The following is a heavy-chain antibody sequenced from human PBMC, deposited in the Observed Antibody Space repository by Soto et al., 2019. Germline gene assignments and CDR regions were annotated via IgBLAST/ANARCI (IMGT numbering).Heavy chain of an antibody. CDR3: ARGGVGRYCSISSCYTWVFDY. D-gene: IGHD2-2*02. V-gene: IGHV3-74*01. CDR1: GFTFSNYW. J-gene: IGHJ4*02. Sequence: EVQLVESGGGLVQPGGSLRLSCAASGFTFSNYWMHWVRQAPGKGLVWVSRINSDGSSTSYADSVKGRFTISRDNAKNTLSLQMNSLRADDTAVYYCARGGVGRYCSISSCYTWVFDYWGQGTLVTVSS. CDR2: INSDGSST.